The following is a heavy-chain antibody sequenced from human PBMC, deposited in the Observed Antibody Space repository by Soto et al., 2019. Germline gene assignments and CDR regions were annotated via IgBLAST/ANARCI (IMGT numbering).Heavy chain of an antibody. CDR3: ARYRKYGDYHYYYYYGMDV. Sequence: ASVKVSCKASGYTFTSYGISWVRQAPGQGLEWMGWISAYNGNTNYAQKLQGRVTMTTDTSTSTAYMELRSLRSDDTAVYYCARYRKYGDYHYYYYYGMDVWGQGTLVTVSS. V-gene: IGHV1-18*01. CDR2: ISAYNGNT. CDR1: GYTFTSYG. J-gene: IGHJ6*02. D-gene: IGHD4-17*01.